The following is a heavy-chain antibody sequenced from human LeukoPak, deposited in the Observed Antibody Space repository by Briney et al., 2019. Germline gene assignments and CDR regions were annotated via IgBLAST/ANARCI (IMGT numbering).Heavy chain of an antibody. CDR1: GYTFTGYY. CDR3: ARPNGLDALDI. J-gene: IGHJ3*02. CDR2: INPTGDST. V-gene: IGHV1-46*01. Sequence: RASVKVSCKASGYTFTGYYMHWVRQAPGQGLEWMGIINPTGDSTTYAQKFQGRITMTRDTSASTVYMELSSLRSEDTAVYYCARPNGLDALDIWGQGTMVTVSS. D-gene: IGHD3/OR15-3a*01.